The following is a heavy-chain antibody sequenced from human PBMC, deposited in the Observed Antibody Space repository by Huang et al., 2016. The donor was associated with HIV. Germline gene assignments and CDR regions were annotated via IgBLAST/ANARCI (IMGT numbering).Heavy chain of an antibody. CDR2: LYHGGKA. V-gene: IGHV3-53*01. J-gene: IGHJ5*02. CDR1: GFTVNSNS. CDR3: ARGRYGTPNA. D-gene: IGHD5-18*01. Sequence: EVPLVESGGGLVQPGGSLILSCAASGFTVNSNSMTWVRQAPVNVLECVFLLYHGGKAHYASSVKGRFTISGDISQNTGFLQMSSLRVEDTAVYYCARGRYGTPNAWGQGTLVTVSS.